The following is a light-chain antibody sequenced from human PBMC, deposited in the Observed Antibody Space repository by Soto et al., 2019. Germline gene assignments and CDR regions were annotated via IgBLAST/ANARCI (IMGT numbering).Light chain of an antibody. V-gene: IGLV2-14*03. J-gene: IGLJ1*01. CDR2: DVS. CDR1: SSDVGAYNY. CDR3: CSYAGSNTHYV. Sequence: QSAPTQPASVSGSPGQSIAISCTGTSSDVGAYNYVSWYQHHPGKAPELLLYDVSNRPSGVSDRFSGSRSGNTASLTISALQAEDEADYYCCSYAGSNTHYVFGTGTKLTVL.